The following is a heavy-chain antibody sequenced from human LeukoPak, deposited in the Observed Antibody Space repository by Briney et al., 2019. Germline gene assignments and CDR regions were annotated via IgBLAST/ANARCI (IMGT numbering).Heavy chain of an antibody. D-gene: IGHD3-22*01. CDR3: ARYYYDNSGYPSFDY. CDR1: GFTFSDYY. Sequence: PGGSLRLSCAASGFTFSDYYMSWIRQAPGKGLEWVSDIGRGGNTIYYADSVRGRFTISRDNAKNSLYLQMNSLRAEDTAVYYCARYYYDNSGYPSFDYWGQGTLVTVSS. CDR2: IGRGGNTI. J-gene: IGHJ4*02. V-gene: IGHV3-11*04.